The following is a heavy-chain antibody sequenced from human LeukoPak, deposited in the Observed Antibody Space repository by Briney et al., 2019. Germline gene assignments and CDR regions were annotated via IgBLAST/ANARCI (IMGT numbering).Heavy chain of an antibody. CDR3: AKRGVVIRVILVGFHKEAYYFDS. V-gene: IGHV3-23*01. D-gene: IGHD3-22*01. J-gene: IGHJ4*02. CDR1: GITVSNYG. CDR2: ISDSGGRT. Sequence: LSGGSLRLSCAVSGITVSNYGMSWVRQAPGKGLEWVAGISDSGGRTKYADSVKGRFTISRDNPKNTLYLQVNSLRAEDTAVYFCAKRGVVIRVILVGFHKEAYYFDSWGQGALVTVSS.